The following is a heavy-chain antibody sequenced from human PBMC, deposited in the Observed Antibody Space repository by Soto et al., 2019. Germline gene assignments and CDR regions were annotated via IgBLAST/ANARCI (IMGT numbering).Heavy chain of an antibody. D-gene: IGHD2-15*01. CDR2: ISAYNGNT. Sequence: GASVKVSCKASGYTFTSYGISWVRQAPGQGLEWMGWISAYNGNTNYAQKLQGRVTMTTDTSTSTAYMELRSLRSDDTAVYYCARAPFCSGGSCYRFNWFDPWGQGTLVTVSS. CDR1: GYTFTSYG. CDR3: ARAPFCSGGSCYRFNWFDP. J-gene: IGHJ5*02. V-gene: IGHV1-18*01.